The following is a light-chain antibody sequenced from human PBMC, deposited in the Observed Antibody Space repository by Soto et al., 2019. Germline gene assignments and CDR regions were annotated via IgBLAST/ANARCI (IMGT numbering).Light chain of an antibody. CDR1: SSNIGSNT. Sequence: QSVLTQPPSASGTPGQRVTISCSGSSSNIGSNTVNWYQQLPGTAPKVLVYSNNQRPSGVPDRFSGSKSGTSASLAISGLNSGEKVDYYCAAWDDSLNGPLFGGGTKLTVL. CDR2: SNN. J-gene: IGLJ2*01. CDR3: AAWDDSLNGPL. V-gene: IGLV1-44*01.